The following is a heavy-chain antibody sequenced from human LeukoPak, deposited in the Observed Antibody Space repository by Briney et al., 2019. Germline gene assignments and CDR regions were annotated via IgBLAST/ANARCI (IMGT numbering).Heavy chain of an antibody. Sequence: GGSLRLSCAASGFTFSSYAMSWVRQAPGKGLEWVSAISGSGGSTYYADSVKGRFTISRDNSKNTLYLQMNSLRAEDTAVYYCAKVPRIVVVVAATDAFDIWGQGTMVTVSS. V-gene: IGHV3-23*01. D-gene: IGHD2-15*01. J-gene: IGHJ3*02. CDR1: GFTFSSYA. CDR2: ISGSGGST. CDR3: AKVPRIVVVVAATDAFDI.